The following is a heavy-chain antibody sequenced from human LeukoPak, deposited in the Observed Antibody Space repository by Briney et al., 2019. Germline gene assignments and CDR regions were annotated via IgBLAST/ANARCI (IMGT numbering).Heavy chain of an antibody. V-gene: IGHV1-2*02. J-gene: IGHJ6*03. Sequence: ASVKVSCKASGYTFTGYYMHWVRQAPEQGLEWMGWINPNSGGTNYAQKFQGRVTMTRDTSISTAYMELSRLRSDDTAVYYCARGGQIGMPYYYYYYMDVWGKGTTVTVSS. CDR2: INPNSGGT. CDR3: ARGGQIGMPYYYYYYMDV. CDR1: GYTFTGYY. D-gene: IGHD2-2*01.